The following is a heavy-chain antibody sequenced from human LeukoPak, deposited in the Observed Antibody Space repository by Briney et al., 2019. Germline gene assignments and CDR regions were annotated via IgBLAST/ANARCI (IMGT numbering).Heavy chain of an antibody. V-gene: IGHV3-23*01. D-gene: IGHD3-22*01. CDR2: ISGSGGST. CDR1: GFTFSSYA. J-gene: IGHJ4*02. Sequence: PGGSLRLSCAASGFTFSSYAMSWVRQAPGKGLEWVSAISGSGGSTYYADSVKGRFTISRDNSKNTLYLQMNSLRAEDTALYYCAKDSRPSSGYYPDYWGQGTLVTVSS. CDR3: AKDSRPSSGYYPDY.